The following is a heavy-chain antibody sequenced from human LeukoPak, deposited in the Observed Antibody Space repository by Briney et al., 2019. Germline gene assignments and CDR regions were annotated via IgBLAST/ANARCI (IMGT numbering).Heavy chain of an antibody. CDR3: ASTARQSYFDY. Sequence: PGGSLRLSCAASGFTFSTSWMHSVRQAPGKGLVWVSRIHNDGGDTNYADSVKGRFTISRDNAKNMLYLQMNSLRDEDTAVYYCASTARQSYFDYWGQGILVTVSS. V-gene: IGHV3-74*01. J-gene: IGHJ4*02. CDR2: IHNDGGDT. CDR1: GFTFSTSW.